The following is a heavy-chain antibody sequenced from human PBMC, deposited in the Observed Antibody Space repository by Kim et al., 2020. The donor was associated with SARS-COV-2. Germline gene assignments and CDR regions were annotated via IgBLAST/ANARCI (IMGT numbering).Heavy chain of an antibody. CDR2: IYYSGST. J-gene: IGHJ5*02. CDR1: GGSISSSSYY. V-gene: IGHV4-39*01. D-gene: IGHD3-10*01. CDR3: ARSLITMVRGTPWFDP. Sequence: SETLSLTCTVSGGSISSSSYYWGWIRQPPGKGLEWIGSIYYSGSTYYNPSLKSRVTISVDTSKNQFSLKLSSVTAADTAVYYCARSLITMVRGTPWFDPWGQGTLVTVSS.